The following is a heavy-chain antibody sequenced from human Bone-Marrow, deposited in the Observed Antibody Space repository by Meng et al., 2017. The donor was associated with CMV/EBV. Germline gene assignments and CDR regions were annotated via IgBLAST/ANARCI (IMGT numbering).Heavy chain of an antibody. CDR3: TTDPVLMVYATDY. Sequence: GEPLKISCAASGFTFSNAWMSWVRQAPGKGLEWVGRIKSKTDGGTTDYAAPVKGRFTISRDDSKNTLYLQMNSLKTEDTAVYYCTTDPVLMVYATDYWGQGTLVTVSS. J-gene: IGHJ4*02. V-gene: IGHV3-15*01. D-gene: IGHD2-8*01. CDR1: GFTFSNAW. CDR2: IKSKTDGGTT.